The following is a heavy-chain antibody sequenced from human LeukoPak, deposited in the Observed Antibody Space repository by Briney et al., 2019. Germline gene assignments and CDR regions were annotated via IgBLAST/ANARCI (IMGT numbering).Heavy chain of an antibody. CDR2: IKSKTDGGTT. CDR3: TRSTYYYDSSGYYFVGVNDY. J-gene: IGHJ4*02. V-gene: IGHV3-15*01. D-gene: IGHD3-22*01. Sequence: GGSLRLSCAASGFTFSNAWMSWVRQAPGKGLEWVSRIKSKTDGGTTDYAAPVKGRFTISRDDSKNTLYLQMDSLKTEDTAVYYCTRSTYYYDSSGYYFVGVNDYWGQGTLVTVSS. CDR1: GFTFSNAW.